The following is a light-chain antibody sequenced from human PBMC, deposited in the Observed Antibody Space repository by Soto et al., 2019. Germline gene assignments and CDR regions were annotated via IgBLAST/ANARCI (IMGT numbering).Light chain of an antibody. Sequence: EIVLTQSPGTLSLSPGERATLSCRASQSVSSSYLAWYQQKPGQAPRLIIYGASSRATGIPDRFSGSGSGTEFTLPISRLEPEDFAVYYCQQYGSSPTFGGGTKVEIK. CDR1: QSVSSSY. CDR2: GAS. J-gene: IGKJ4*01. CDR3: QQYGSSPT. V-gene: IGKV3-20*01.